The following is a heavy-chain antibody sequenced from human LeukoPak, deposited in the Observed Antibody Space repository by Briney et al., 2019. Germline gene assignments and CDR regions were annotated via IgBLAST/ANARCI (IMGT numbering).Heavy chain of an antibody. V-gene: IGHV1-46*01. Sequence: GASVKVSCKASGYTLTRYYEHWVRQAPGQGLEWMGMIQSSSGSTTYAQKFQGRVTMTRDTSTSTVYMELSSLGSEDTAVYYCARDYSGRSQALDYWGQGTLVTVSS. D-gene: IGHD6-19*01. J-gene: IGHJ4*02. CDR1: GYTLTRYY. CDR2: IQSSSGST. CDR3: ARDYSGRSQALDY.